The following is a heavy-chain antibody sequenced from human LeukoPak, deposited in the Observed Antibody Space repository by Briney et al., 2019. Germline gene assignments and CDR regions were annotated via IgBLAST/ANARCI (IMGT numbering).Heavy chain of an antibody. V-gene: IGHV3-23*01. CDR2: IGNTGGSK. D-gene: IGHD4-17*01. CDR1: GFTFSNYA. J-gene: IGHJ6*02. Sequence: GGSLRLSCAASGFTFSNYAMSWVRQAPGKGLEWVSGIGNTGGSKYYADSVKGRFTISRDNSKNTLYLQMNSLRPEDTAVYYCAKNYGDYFYYGMDVWGQGTTLTVSS. CDR3: AKNYGDYFYYGMDV.